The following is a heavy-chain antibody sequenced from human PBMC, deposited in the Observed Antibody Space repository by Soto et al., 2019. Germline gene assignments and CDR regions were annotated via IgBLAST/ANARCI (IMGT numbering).Heavy chain of an antibody. V-gene: IGHV3-30*04. D-gene: IGHD7-27*01. Sequence: QVKLLQSGGDVVQPGRSLRVSCEASGFAFSSYAMHWVRQAPGKGLEWVALITHDGYNKDYADSVKGRFTVSRDNSDNTLYLEMSSLRPEDTAVYYCATLGWGKAFDYWGQGNLVTVSS. CDR3: ATLGWGKAFDY. J-gene: IGHJ4*02. CDR1: GFAFSSYA. CDR2: ITHDGYNK.